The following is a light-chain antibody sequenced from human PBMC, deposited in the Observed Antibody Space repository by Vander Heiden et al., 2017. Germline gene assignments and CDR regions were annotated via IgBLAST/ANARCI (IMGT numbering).Light chain of an antibody. Sequence: DIVMIQSPLSLPVTPGEPASISCRSSQSLLHSNGYNYLGWYLQKPGQSPQLLIYLGSNRASGVPDRFSGSGSGTDFTLNISRVEAEDVGVYYCRQALQTPLTFGAGTKVELK. CDR1: QSLLHSNGYNY. J-gene: IGKJ4*01. CDR3: RQALQTPLT. CDR2: LGS. V-gene: IGKV2-28*01.